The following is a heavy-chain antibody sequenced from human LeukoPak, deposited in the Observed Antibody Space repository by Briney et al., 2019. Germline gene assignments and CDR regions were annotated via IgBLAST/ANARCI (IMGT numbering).Heavy chain of an antibody. CDR2: IRYDGSNK. Sequence: GGSLRLSCAASGFTFSSYGMHWVRQAPGKGLEWVAFIRYDGSNKYYADSVKGRFTISRDNSKNTLYLQMNSLRAEDTAVYYCARDAASGSYFDYWGQGTLVTVSS. CDR3: ARDAASGSYFDY. J-gene: IGHJ4*02. D-gene: IGHD1-26*01. CDR1: GFTFSSYG. V-gene: IGHV3-30*02.